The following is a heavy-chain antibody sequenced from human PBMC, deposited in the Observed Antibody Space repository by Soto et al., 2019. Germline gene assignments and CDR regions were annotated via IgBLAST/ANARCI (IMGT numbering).Heavy chain of an antibody. CDR1: GGTFSSYA. CDR3: ASSTHRRPPAGPDIKTNDSDNY. D-gene: IGHD1-1*01. CDR2: IIPIFGTA. Sequence: ASVKVSCKASGGTFSSYAISWVRQAPGQGLEWMGGIIPIFGTANYAQKFQGRVTITADESTSTAYMELSSLRSEDTAVYYCASSTHRRPPAGPDIKTNDSDNYWGQGTLVTVSS. J-gene: IGHJ4*02. V-gene: IGHV1-69*13.